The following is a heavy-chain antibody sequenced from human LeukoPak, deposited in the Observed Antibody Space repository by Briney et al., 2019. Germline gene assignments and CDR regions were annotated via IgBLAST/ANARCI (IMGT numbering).Heavy chain of an antibody. CDR2: IYYSGST. J-gene: IGHJ4*02. V-gene: IGHV4-39*07. Sequence: SETLSLTCTVSGGSISSSSYYWGWIRQPPGKGLEWIGSIYYSGSTYYNPSLKSRVTISVDTSKNQFSLKLSSVTAADTAVYYYAPLPRVGSSSRSHFDYWGQGTLVTVSS. D-gene: IGHD6-13*01. CDR3: APLPRVGSSSRSHFDY. CDR1: GGSISSSSYY.